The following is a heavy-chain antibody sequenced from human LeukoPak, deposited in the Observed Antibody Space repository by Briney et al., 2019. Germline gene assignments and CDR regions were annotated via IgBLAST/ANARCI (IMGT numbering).Heavy chain of an antibody. CDR3: ATFVPYSDSSDFYIHAFHI. V-gene: IGHV1-24*01. CDR1: GYSLTELS. CDR2: VDPGDAET. J-gene: IGHJ3*02. D-gene: IGHD3-22*01. Sequence: GASVKVSCKVSGYSLTELSMHWVRRTLGKGLEWMGAVDPGDAETIYAQKFQGRVTLTEDTSTDTAYMELTSLRAEDTAVYYCATFVPYSDSSDFYIHAFHIWGRGTMVTVSS.